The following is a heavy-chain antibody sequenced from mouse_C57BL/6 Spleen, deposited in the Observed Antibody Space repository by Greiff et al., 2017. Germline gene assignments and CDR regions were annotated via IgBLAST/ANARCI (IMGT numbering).Heavy chain of an antibody. V-gene: IGHV1-82*01. CDR1: GYAFSSSW. CDR2: IYPGDGDT. J-gene: IGHJ2*01. D-gene: IGHD1-1*01. Sequence: VQLQQSGPELVKPGASVKISCKASGYAFSSSWMNWVKQRPGKGLEWIGRIYPGDGDTNYNGKFKGKATLTADKSSSTAYMQLSSLTSEDSAVYFCARGGSSYYYFDYWGQGTTLTVSS. CDR3: ARGGSSYYYFDY.